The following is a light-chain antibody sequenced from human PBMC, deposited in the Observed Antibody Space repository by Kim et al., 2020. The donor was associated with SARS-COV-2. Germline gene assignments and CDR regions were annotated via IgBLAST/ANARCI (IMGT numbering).Light chain of an antibody. Sequence: DIELTQSQSFVSASVGDRVLITCRASQSLSDCLAWYQQKSGYAPRLLIYDTSILQSGVPSRFTGSGSGTEFTLTITNLQPEDFATYYCQQADSFTHTFGQGTRVEIK. V-gene: IGKV1-12*01. CDR3: QQADSFTHT. CDR2: DTS. J-gene: IGKJ5*01. CDR1: QSLSDC.